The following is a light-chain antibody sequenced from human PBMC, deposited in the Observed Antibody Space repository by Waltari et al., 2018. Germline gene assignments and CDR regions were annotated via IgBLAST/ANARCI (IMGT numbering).Light chain of an antibody. CDR2: HAS. CDR1: QRVSPD. V-gene: IGKV3-20*01. CDR3: HQYVESPAT. Sequence: EIVLTPSPGTVSLSPGDRATFSCWSSQRVSPDLAWSQPKPGQAPRLLRYHASTRAPGIPDRFSGSGSGTDFSLTISRLEPEDFAMYYCHQYVESPATFGQGTKVEIK. J-gene: IGKJ1*01.